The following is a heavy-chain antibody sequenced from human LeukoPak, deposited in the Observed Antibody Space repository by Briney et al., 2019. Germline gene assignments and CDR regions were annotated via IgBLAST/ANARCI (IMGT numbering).Heavy chain of an antibody. V-gene: IGHV4-59*12. J-gene: IGHJ4*02. Sequence: SETLSLTCTVSGGSINNYYWSWIRQPPGKGLEWIGYIYYSGSTNYNPSLKSRVTMSVDTSKNQFSLKLTSVTAADTAVYYCARLNYYCSGGSCYSSHAAALGRFDYWGQGTLVTVSS. CDR3: ARLNYYCSGGSCYSSHAAALGRFDY. D-gene: IGHD2-15*01. CDR1: GGSINNYY. CDR2: IYYSGST.